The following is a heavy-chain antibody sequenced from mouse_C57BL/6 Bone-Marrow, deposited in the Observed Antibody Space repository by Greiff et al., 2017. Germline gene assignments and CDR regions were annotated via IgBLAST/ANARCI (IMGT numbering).Heavy chain of an antibody. CDR2: ISDGGSYT. V-gene: IGHV5-4*01. J-gene: IGHJ2*01. D-gene: IGHD2-2*01. CDR3: ARDSTMVTTTGYYFDY. Sequence: EVQGVESGGGLVKPGGSLKLSCAASGFTFSSYAMSWVRQTPEKRLEWVATISDGGSYTYYPDNVQGRFTISRDNAKKNLYLQMSHLKSEDTAMYYCARDSTMVTTTGYYFDYWGQGTTLTVSS. CDR1: GFTFSSYA.